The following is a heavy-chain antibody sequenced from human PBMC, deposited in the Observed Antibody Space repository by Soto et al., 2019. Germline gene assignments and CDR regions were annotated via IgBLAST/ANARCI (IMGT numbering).Heavy chain of an antibody. CDR1: GGSISSSNW. D-gene: IGHD3-3*01. V-gene: IGHV4-4*02. CDR3: ASSRPQDYDFWSGYYYFDY. J-gene: IGHJ4*02. CDR2: IYHSGST. Sequence: SETLSLTCAVSGGSISSSNWWIWVRQPPGKGLEWIGEIYHSGSTKYNPSLKSRVSISVDKSKNQFSLKLSSVTAADTAVYYCASSRPQDYDFWSGYYYFDYWGQGTLVTVSS.